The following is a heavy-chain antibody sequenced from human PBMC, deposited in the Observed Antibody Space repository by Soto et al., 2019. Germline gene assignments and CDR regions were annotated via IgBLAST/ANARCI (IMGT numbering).Heavy chain of an antibody. CDR1: GGSLSGHY. J-gene: IGHJ4*02. CDR2: INHLGST. CDR3: ASPQYNWNNPFVY. V-gene: IGHV4-34*01. D-gene: IGHD1-20*01. Sequence: QVQLQQWGAGLLKPSETLSLTSAVYGGSLSGHYWSWLRQPPGKGLEWIGEINHLGSTDYNPSLRSRVTISVDTSKNQFSLRLTSVTAAVTAVYYCASPQYNWNNPFVYWGQGTLVTVSS.